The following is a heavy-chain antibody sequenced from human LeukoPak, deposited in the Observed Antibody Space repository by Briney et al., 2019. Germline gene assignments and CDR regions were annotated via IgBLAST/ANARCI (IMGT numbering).Heavy chain of an antibody. J-gene: IGHJ4*02. D-gene: IGHD6-6*01. CDR2: IYSGGST. CDR1: GLTVSRNY. V-gene: IGHV3-66*01. CDR3: ARDSFGSSSRYYFDY. Sequence: GGSLRLSCAASGLTVSRNYMTWVRQAPGKGLEWVSVIYSGGSTYYADSVKGRFTTSRDSSKNTLYLQMNSLRAEDTAVYYCARDSFGSSSRYYFDYWGQGTLVTVSS.